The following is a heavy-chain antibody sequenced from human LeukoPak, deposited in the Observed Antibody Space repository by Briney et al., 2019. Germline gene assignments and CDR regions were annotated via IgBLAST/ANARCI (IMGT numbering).Heavy chain of an antibody. CDR1: GYTFTGYY. CDR3: ARGTYYDILTGYLPY. CDR2: INPNSGGT. D-gene: IGHD3-9*01. V-gene: IGHV1-2*02. J-gene: IGHJ4*02. Sequence: ASVKVSCKASGYTFTGYYMHWVRQAPGQGLEWMGWINPNSGGTNYAQKFQGRVTMTRDTSISTAYMELSRLRSDDTAVYYCARGTYYDILTGYLPYWGQGTLVTVSS.